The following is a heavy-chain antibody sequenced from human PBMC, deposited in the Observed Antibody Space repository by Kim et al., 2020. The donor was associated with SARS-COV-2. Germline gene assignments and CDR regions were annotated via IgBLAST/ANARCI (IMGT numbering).Heavy chain of an antibody. D-gene: IGHD3-3*01. CDR1: GFTFSSYW. J-gene: IGHJ6*02. Sequence: GGSLRLSCAASGFTFSSYWMHWVRQAPGKGLVWVSRINSDGSSTSYADSLKGRFTISRDNAKNTLYLQMNSLRAEDTAVYYCARDATAYYDFWSGYYYYYYGMDVWGQGTTVTVSS. CDR3: ARDATAYYDFWSGYYYYYYGMDV. V-gene: IGHV3-74*01. CDR2: INSDGSST.